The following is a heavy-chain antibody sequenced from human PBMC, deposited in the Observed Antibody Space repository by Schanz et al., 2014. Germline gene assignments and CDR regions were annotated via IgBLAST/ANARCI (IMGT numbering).Heavy chain of an antibody. CDR3: ARGTPFLCDY. D-gene: IGHD3-16*01. V-gene: IGHV3-21*01. Sequence: EVQLVESGGGLVKPGDSLRLSCAASGFTFSSYTMKWVRQAPGKGLEWVSSISSTSTYLYYADSVKGRFTISRDSARNSLYLPMSCLRAEDTAVYYCARGTPFLCDYWGQGTLVTVSS. CDR1: GFTFSSYT. J-gene: IGHJ4*02. CDR2: ISSTSTYL.